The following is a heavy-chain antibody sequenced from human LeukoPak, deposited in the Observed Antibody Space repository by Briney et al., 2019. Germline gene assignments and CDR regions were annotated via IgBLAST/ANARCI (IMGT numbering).Heavy chain of an antibody. J-gene: IGHJ4*02. Sequence: GGSLRLSCAASGFTFSGYAMHWVRQAPGKGLEYVSAISSNGGSTYYANSVKGRFTISRDNSKNTLYLQMGSLRAEDMAVYYCARGRRYFDWPTLYYFDYWGQGTLVTVSS. V-gene: IGHV3-64*01. CDR3: ARGRRYFDWPTLYYFDY. CDR1: GFTFSGYA. D-gene: IGHD3-9*01. CDR2: ISSNGGST.